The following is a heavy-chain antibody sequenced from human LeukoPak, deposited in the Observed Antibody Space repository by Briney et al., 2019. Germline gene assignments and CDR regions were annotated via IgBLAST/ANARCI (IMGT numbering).Heavy chain of an antibody. D-gene: IGHD3-16*02. Sequence: SETLSLTCTVSGGSISSYYWSWIRQPPGKGLEWIGYIDYSGNTYYNPSLKSRVTISIDTSKNQFSLKLTSVTAADTAVYYCARDRGIMTTFGGVIAKGAHYWGQGTLVTVSS. CDR2: IDYSGNT. V-gene: IGHV4-59*12. CDR3: ARDRGIMTTFGGVIAKGAHY. J-gene: IGHJ4*02. CDR1: GGSISSYY.